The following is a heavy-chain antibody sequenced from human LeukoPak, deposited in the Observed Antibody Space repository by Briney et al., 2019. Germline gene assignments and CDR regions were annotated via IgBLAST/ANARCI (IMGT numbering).Heavy chain of an antibody. V-gene: IGHV1-18*01. D-gene: IGHD1-26*01. J-gene: IGHJ4*02. CDR3: ARGAINSESYYAYFDY. CDR1: GYTFTTYG. CDR2: ISGYNDNT. Sequence: ASVKVSCKASGYTFTTYGISWVRQATGQGLEWMGWISGYNDNTKYAQKFQGRVTMTTDTYTSTAYMELRSLRSDDTAVYYCARGAINSESYYAYFDYWGQGILVTVSS.